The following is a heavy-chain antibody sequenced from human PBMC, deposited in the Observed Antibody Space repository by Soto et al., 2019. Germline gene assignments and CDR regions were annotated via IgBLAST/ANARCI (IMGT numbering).Heavy chain of an antibody. CDR1: GFTCRSYA. CDR3: AKAEATVTTAPYYFDY. V-gene: IGHV3-23*01. Sequence: GGSLRLSCAASGFTCRSYAMSWVRQAPGKGLEWVSAISGSGGSTYYADSVKGRFTISRDNSKNTLYLQMNSLRAEDTAVYYCAKAEATVTTAPYYFDYWGQGTLVTVSS. CDR2: ISGSGGST. J-gene: IGHJ4*02. D-gene: IGHD4-17*01.